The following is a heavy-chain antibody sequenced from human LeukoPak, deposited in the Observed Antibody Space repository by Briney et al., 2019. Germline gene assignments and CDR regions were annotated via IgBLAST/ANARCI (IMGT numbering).Heavy chain of an antibody. CDR2: IKQDGIEK. Sequence: GGSLRLSCAASGFTFSNYWMTWVRQPPGKGLEWVANIKQDGIEKYYVDSVKGRFTISRDNAENSLFLQMDSLSAEDTAVYYCARITTRYFDYWGQGTLVTVSP. CDR3: ARITTRYFDY. J-gene: IGHJ4*02. CDR1: GFTFSNYW. D-gene: IGHD1-1*01. V-gene: IGHV3-7*05.